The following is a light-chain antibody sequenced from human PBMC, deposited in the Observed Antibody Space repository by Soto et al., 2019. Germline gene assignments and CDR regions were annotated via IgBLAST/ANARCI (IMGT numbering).Light chain of an antibody. J-gene: IGKJ4*01. CDR2: WAS. CDR1: QSVLYSSNNKNY. V-gene: IGKV4-1*01. CDR3: QQYYSTPLS. Sequence: IVMTQSPASLAVSLGERATINCKSSQSVLYSSNNKNYLAWYQQKPGQPPKLLIHWASTRESGVPDRFSGSGSGTDFTLTISSLQAEDVAVYYCQQYYSTPLSFGGGTKVDIK.